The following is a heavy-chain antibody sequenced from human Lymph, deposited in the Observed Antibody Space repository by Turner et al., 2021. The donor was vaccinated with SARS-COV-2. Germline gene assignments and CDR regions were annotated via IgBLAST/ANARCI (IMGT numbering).Heavy chain of an antibody. CDR2: ISGDGGST. CDR1: GFSFDDYA. D-gene: IGHD2-15*01. J-gene: IGHJ4*02. CDR3: AQDPGYCSGGSCYSRTYFDF. V-gene: IGHV3-43*02. Sequence: GESGGGVVQPGGSLRLSCPASGFSFDDYAMHWVRQAPGKGLAWVSLISGDGGSTYYADSVKGRFTISRENSKNSLSLRMNSLRAEDNALYYYAQDPGYCSGGSCYSRTYFDFWGQGTLVTVSA.